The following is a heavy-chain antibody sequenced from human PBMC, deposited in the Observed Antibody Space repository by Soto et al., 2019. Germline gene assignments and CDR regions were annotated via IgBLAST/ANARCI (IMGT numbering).Heavy chain of an antibody. CDR2: INSDGIST. Sequence: EVQLVESGGGLVQPGGYLRLSCADSGFTFSTSWMHWVRQAPGKGLVWVSRINSDGISTSNADSVKARFTISRDNAKNTLYLQMNSLRAEDTAVYYCARGGSGYILVWGQGTMVTVSS. D-gene: IGHD5-12*01. CDR1: GFTFSTSW. J-gene: IGHJ3*01. V-gene: IGHV3-74*01. CDR3: ARGGSGYILV.